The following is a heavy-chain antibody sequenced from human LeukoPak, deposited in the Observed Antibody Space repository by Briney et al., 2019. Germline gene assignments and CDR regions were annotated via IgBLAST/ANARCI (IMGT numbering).Heavy chain of an antibody. CDR3: ARDKGSGYDFDY. J-gene: IGHJ4*02. CDR1: GYTFTSYG. Sequence: ASVKVSCKASGYTFTSYGISWVRQAPGQGLEWMGWISAYNGNTNYAQKLQGRVTMTTDTSTSTPYMELRSLRSDDTAVYYCARDKGSGYDFDYWGQGTLVTVSS. CDR2: ISAYNGNT. V-gene: IGHV1-18*04. D-gene: IGHD5-12*01.